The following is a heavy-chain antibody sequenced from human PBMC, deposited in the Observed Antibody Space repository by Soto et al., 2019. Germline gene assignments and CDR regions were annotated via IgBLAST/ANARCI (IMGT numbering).Heavy chain of an antibody. V-gene: IGHV4-30-4*01. CDR3: ARDCSGGSCYSDGPN. D-gene: IGHD2-15*01. CDR1: GGSISSGDYY. Sequence: SETLSLTCTVSGGSISSGDYYWSWIRQPPGKGLEWIGYIYYSGSTYYNPSLKSRVTISVDTSKNQFSLKLSSVTAADTAVYYCARDCSGGSCYSDGPNWVQGTLVTVPS. CDR2: IYYSGST. J-gene: IGHJ4*02.